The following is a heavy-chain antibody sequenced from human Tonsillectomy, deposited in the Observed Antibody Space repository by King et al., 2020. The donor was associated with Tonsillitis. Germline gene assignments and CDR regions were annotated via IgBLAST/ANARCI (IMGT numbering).Heavy chain of an antibody. CDR3: AKGRVIAARRVVGGADY. Sequence: VQLVESGGGLVQPGGSLRLSCAASGFTFSSYAMSWVRQAPGKGLEWVSAISGSGGSTYYADSVKGRFTISRDNSKNTLYLQMNSLRAEDTAVYYCAKGRVIAARRVVGGADYWGQGTLVTVSS. D-gene: IGHD6-6*01. V-gene: IGHV3-23*04. J-gene: IGHJ4*02. CDR1: GFTFSSYA. CDR2: ISGSGGST.